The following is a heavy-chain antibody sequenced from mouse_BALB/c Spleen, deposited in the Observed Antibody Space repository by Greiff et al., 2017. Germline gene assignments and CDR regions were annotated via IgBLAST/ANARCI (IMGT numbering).Heavy chain of an antibody. J-gene: IGHJ2*01. CDR1: GFTFNGYY. CDR3: NTVYSGYYGVDY. CDR2: IDPENGDT. Sequence: EVKLVESGAELVRPGASVKLSCTASGFTFNGYYMSWVKQRPEQGLEWIGWIDPENGDTEYAPKFQGKATMTEDTSSNTAYLQLSSLTSEDTAVYYGNTVYSGYYGVDYWGQGTTLTVSS. V-gene: IGHV14-4*02. D-gene: IGHD1-2*01.